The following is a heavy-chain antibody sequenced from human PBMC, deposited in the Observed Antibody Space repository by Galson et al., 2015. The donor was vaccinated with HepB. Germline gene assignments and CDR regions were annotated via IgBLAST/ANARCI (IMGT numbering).Heavy chain of an antibody. CDR3: AKSDDYGWGTYRSSSYFDQ. Sequence: SLRLSCAASGFTFSSFGMHWVRQAPGKGLEWVAVISYDGSNEYYADSVRGRFTVSRDNPKNTLYLQMNSLGAEDTAVYYCAKSDDYGWGTYRSSSYFDQWGQGTLVTVSS. J-gene: IGHJ4*02. D-gene: IGHD3-16*02. V-gene: IGHV3-30*18. CDR2: ISYDGSNE. CDR1: GFTFSSFG.